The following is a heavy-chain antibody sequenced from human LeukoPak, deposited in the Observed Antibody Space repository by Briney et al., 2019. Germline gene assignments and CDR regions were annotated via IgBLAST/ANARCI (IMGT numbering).Heavy chain of an antibody. CDR3: ARQSTPHGNFDY. V-gene: IGHV3-13*01. CDR1: GFIATTNY. Sequence: GGSLRLSCAGSGFIATTNYMSWVRQPAGEGLEWVSALGTAGDTFYPGSVKGRFSISRDNAKKSLFLQMNSLRVEDTAIYYCARQSTPHGNFDYWGQGTLVTVSS. CDR2: LGTAGDT. D-gene: IGHD5-24*01. J-gene: IGHJ4*02.